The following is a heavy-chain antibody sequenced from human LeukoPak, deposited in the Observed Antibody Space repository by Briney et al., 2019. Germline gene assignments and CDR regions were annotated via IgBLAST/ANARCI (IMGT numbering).Heavy chain of an antibody. Sequence: PSETLSLTWLLFGGSFSGYSWGWIRPPPGRGLEWIGEINHSGRTNYNPTFKSRVTISGAPTKNQFSLKLSSVTAADTAVYLCARVGYSYVINDWARTGLGAYATKHYSRMDVWGKGTTVTVSS. V-gene: IGHV4-34*01. D-gene: IGHD5-18*01. CDR3: ARVGYSYVINDWARTGLGAYATKHYSRMDV. CDR1: GGSFSGYS. CDR2: INHSGRT. J-gene: IGHJ6*04.